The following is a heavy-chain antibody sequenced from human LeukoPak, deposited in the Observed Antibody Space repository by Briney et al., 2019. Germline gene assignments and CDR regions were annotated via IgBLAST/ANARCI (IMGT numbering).Heavy chain of an antibody. CDR3: ARDTYDILEVGRGSPSLIDY. CDR2: IKQDGSEK. J-gene: IGHJ4*02. Sequence: GGSLRLSRAASGFTFSSYWMSWVRQAPGKGLEWVANIKQDGSEKYYVDSVKGRFTISRDNAKNSLYLQMNSLRAEDTAVYYCARDTYDILEVGRGSPSLIDYWGQGTLVTVSS. D-gene: IGHD3-9*01. V-gene: IGHV3-7*01. CDR1: GFTFSSYW.